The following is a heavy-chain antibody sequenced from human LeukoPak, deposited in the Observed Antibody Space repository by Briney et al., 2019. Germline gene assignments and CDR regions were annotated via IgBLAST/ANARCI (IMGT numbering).Heavy chain of an antibody. V-gene: IGHV3-30*18. CDR3: AKGHYYDSSGYYQHFDH. D-gene: IGHD3-22*01. Sequence: QPGRSLRLSCAASGFTFTSFAIHWVRQAPGKGLEWVSLISSDGSHQYYPDSVKGRFTISRDNSKNTLYLQMNSLRAEDTAVYYCAKGHYYDSSGYYQHFDHWGQGTLVTVSS. CDR2: ISSDGSHQ. CDR1: GFTFTSFA. J-gene: IGHJ4*02.